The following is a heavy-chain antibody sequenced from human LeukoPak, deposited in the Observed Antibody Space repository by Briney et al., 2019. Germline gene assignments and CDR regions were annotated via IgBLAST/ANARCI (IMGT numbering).Heavy chain of an antibody. J-gene: IGHJ4*02. Sequence: ASVKVSCKASGYTFTGYYMHWVRQAPGQGHEWVGWINPNSGGTNYAQKFQGRVTMTRDTSISTAYMELSRLRSDDTAVYYCARDNGSGWSNLYYFDYWGQGTLVTVSS. CDR2: INPNSGGT. D-gene: IGHD6-19*01. CDR1: GYTFTGYY. V-gene: IGHV1-2*02. CDR3: ARDNGSGWSNLYYFDY.